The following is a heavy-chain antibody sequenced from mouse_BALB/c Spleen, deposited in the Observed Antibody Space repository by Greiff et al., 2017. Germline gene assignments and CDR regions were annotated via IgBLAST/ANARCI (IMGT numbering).Heavy chain of an antibody. Sequence: VQLQESGAELVRPGSSVKISCKASGYAFSSYWMNWVKQRPGQGLEWIGQIYPGDGDTNYNGKFKGKATLTADKSSSTAYMQLSSLTSEDSAVYFCARFTTDAMDYWGQGTSVTVSS. CDR2: IYPGDGDT. CDR3: ARFTTDAMDY. CDR1: GYAFSSYW. J-gene: IGHJ4*01. D-gene: IGHD1-1*01. V-gene: IGHV1-80*01.